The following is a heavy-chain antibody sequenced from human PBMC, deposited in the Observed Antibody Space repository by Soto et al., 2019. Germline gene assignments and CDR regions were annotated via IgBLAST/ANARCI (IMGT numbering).Heavy chain of an antibody. Sequence: QLQLQESGPGLVKPSETLSLTCTVSGGSISSSSYYWGWIRQPPGKGLEWIGSIYYSGSTYYNPSLKXRXTXSXHTSKNQFTLKLSSVTAADTAVYYCAGRDSAPHYRYWGQGTLVTVSS. D-gene: IGHD3-22*01. CDR1: GGSISSSSYY. V-gene: IGHV4-39*01. CDR2: IYYSGST. J-gene: IGHJ4*02. CDR3: AGRDSAPHYRY.